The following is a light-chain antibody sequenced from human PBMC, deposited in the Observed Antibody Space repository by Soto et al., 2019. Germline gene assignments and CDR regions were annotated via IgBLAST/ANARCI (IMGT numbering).Light chain of an antibody. V-gene: IGLV2-14*01. CDR2: EVS. Sequence: QSVLTQPASVSGSPGQSGTISCTGTSSDVGGYNFVSWYQQHPGKAPKLMIYEVSNRPSGVSNRFSGSKSGNTASLTISGLQAEDEAHCYCSSYTSITTVVFGGGTKLTVL. CDR1: SSDVGGYNF. CDR3: SSYTSITTVV. J-gene: IGLJ3*02.